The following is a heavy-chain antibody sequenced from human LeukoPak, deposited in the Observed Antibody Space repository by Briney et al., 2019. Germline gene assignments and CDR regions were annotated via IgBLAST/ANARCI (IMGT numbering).Heavy chain of an antibody. CDR2: IYTSGST. V-gene: IGHV4-4*07. CDR3: AREIGRIGVVVIAWYFDL. J-gene: IGHJ2*01. CDR1: GGSISSFY. Sequence: SETLSLTCTVSGGSISSFYWSWVRQPAGKGLEWLGRIYTSGSTNYNPSLKSRVTISVDTSKNQFSLKLSSVTAADTAVYYCAREIGRIGVVVIAWYFDLWGRGTLVTVSS. D-gene: IGHD3-22*01.